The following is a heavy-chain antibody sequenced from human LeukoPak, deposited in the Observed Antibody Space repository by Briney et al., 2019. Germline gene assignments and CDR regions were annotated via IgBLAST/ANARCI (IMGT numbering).Heavy chain of an antibody. CDR2: ISGSSGST. J-gene: IGHJ4*02. CDR1: GFTSNNYA. D-gene: IGHD5-18*01. V-gene: IGHV3-23*01. Sequence: HPGGSLRLSCAASGFTSNNYAMSRVRQAPGKGLEWVSSISGSSGSTYYADSVKGRFTISRDNSKNTLYLQMNSLRAEDTAVYYCAKDARKRIQLSPFDYWGQGTLVTVSS. CDR3: AKDARKRIQLSPFDY.